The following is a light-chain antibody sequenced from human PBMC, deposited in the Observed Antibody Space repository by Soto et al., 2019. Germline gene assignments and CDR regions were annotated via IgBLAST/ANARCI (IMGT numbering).Light chain of an antibody. CDR2: DAS. V-gene: IGKV1-5*01. Sequence: DIHVTQSPSTLSASVLDRCTITCRASQSISSWLAWYQQKPGKAPKLLIYDASSLESGVPSRFSGSGSGTEFTHTISSLQPDDFATYYCQQYNSYSGTFGQGTKVDIK. CDR3: QQYNSYSGT. CDR1: QSISSW. J-gene: IGKJ1*01.